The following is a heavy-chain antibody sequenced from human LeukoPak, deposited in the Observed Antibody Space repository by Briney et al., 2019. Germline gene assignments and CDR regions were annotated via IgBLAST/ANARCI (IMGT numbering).Heavy chain of an antibody. CDR3: ARHDYDFWSGFFDF. Sequence: SETLSLTCSVSGGSISSSRFYWVWIRQPPGKGLEWIGSLYYTGNTYYNPSLNSRVTISIDTSQNQFSLKLTSVTAADTAVYYCARHDYDFWSGFFDFWGQGTLVTVSS. D-gene: IGHD3-3*01. V-gene: IGHV4-39*01. CDR1: GGSISSSRFY. CDR2: LYYTGNT. J-gene: IGHJ4*02.